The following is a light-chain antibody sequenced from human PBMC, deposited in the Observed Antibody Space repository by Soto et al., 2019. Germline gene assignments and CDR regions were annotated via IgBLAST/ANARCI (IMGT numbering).Light chain of an antibody. CDR3: QQYCDGNSPRYS. Sequence: EVVLTQSPGTLSLSPGERVTLSCRASQSISSIYLAWYQQKPGQAPRLVIYATSSRATGIPDRFSGSGSGTDFTLTISRLEPEDFAVDYCQQYCDGNSPRYSFGHGTRLDIK. V-gene: IGKV3-20*01. CDR2: ATS. CDR1: QSISSIY. J-gene: IGKJ2*03.